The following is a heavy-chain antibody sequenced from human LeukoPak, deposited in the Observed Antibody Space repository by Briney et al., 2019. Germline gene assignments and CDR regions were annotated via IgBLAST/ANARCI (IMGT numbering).Heavy chain of an antibody. CDR2: ISSSSSYI. Sequence: PGGSLRLSCAASGFTFSGYSMNWVRQAPGKGLEWVSSISSSSSYIYYADSVKGRFTISRDNAKNSLYLQMNSLRAEDTAVYYCASGSYGFFPIDYWGQGTLVTVSS. CDR3: ASGSYGFFPIDY. CDR1: GFTFSGYS. J-gene: IGHJ4*02. V-gene: IGHV3-21*01. D-gene: IGHD5-18*01.